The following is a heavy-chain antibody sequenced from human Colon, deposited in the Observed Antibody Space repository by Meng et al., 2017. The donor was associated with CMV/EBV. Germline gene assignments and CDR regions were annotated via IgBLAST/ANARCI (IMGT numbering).Heavy chain of an antibody. D-gene: IGHD3-3*01. CDR3: ARDTISGVVAFDY. CDR2: IVSSSTYI. J-gene: IGHJ4*02. V-gene: IGHV3-21*06. Sequence: TLSLTCTVSGDSISSGDYYWTWIRQFPGKGLEWVASIVSSSTYIFYADSVKGRFTISRDNGKNLLYLQMNDLRAEDTGVYYCARDTISGVVAFDYWGQGTLVTVSS. CDR1: GDSISSGDYY.